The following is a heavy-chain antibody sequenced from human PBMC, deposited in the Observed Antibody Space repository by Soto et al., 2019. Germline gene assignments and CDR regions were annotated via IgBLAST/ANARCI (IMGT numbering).Heavy chain of an antibody. V-gene: IGHV4-34*01. CDR3: ARGWGGSSWFGY. Sequence: SETLSLTCAVYGGSFSGYYWSWIRQPPGKGLEWIGEINHSGSTNYNPSLKSRVTISVDTSKNQFSLKLSSVTAADTAVYYCARGWGGSSWFGYWGQGTLVTVSS. CDR1: GGSFSGYY. D-gene: IGHD6-13*01. CDR2: INHSGST. J-gene: IGHJ4*02.